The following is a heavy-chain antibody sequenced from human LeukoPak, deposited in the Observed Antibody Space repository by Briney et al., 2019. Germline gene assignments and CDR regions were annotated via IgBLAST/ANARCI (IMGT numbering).Heavy chain of an antibody. CDR2: ISSSDSTT. J-gene: IGHJ4*02. D-gene: IGHD3-22*01. Sequence: GGSLRLSCAASGFTFSSYEMNRVRQAPGKGLEWVSYISSSDSTTYYADSVKGRFTISRDNAMNSLYLQMNSLRVEDTAVYYCARVLYDSSGYYLNYFDYWGQGTLVTVSS. CDR3: ARVLYDSSGYYLNYFDY. CDR1: GFTFSSYE. V-gene: IGHV3-48*03.